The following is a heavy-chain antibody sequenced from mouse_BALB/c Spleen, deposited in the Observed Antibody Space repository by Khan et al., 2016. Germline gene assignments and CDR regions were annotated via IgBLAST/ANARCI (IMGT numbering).Heavy chain of an antibody. CDR2: INTETGET. Sequence: QIQLVQSGPELKKPGETVKISCKASGYTFTDYSMHWVKQAPGKGLKWMGWINTETGETKYADDFKGRFAFSLETSASNAYLQINNLKNEDTATYFCARAPLLRLLAYWGQWTLVTVSA. V-gene: IGHV9-2-1*01. J-gene: IGHJ3*01. CDR3: ARAPLLRLLAY. D-gene: IGHD1-2*01. CDR1: GYTFTDYS.